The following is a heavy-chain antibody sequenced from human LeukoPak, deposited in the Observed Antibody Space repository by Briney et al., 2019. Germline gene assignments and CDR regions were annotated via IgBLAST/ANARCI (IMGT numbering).Heavy chain of an antibody. CDR3: ARGYSSSSFHFDY. D-gene: IGHD6-6*01. CDR1: GGSISSGGYY. CDR2: LYHSGNT. Sequence: SETLSLTCTVSGGSISSGGYYWSWIRQPPGKGLEWIGSLYHSGNTYHNPSLKSRVTISEDSSKNQFSLKLRSVTAADTAVYYCARGYSSSSFHFDYWGQGTLVTVSS. V-gene: IGHV4-39*07. J-gene: IGHJ4*02.